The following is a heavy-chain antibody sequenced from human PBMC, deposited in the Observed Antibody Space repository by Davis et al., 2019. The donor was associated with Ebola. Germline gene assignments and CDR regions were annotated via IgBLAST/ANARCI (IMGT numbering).Heavy chain of an antibody. CDR2: IKGDGSET. V-gene: IGHV3-7*03. CDR3: VTWYSTTFNR. J-gene: IGHJ4*02. D-gene: IGHD1-26*01. CDR1: GFTFSSHW. Sequence: GESLKISCVASGFTFSSHWMSWVRQAPGKGLEWVAHIKGDGSETYYVDSVKGRFTISRDNARNSMYLQMNSLRPEDTDFYYCVTWYSTTFNRWGQGTLVTVSS.